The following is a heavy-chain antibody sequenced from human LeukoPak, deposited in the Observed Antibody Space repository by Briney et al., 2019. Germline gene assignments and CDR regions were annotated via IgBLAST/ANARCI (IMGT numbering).Heavy chain of an antibody. Sequence: GSLRLSCAASGFTFSSYWMSWVRQAPGEGLEWVANIKQDGSEKYYVDSVKGRFTISRDNAKNSLYLQMNSLRAEDTAVYYCAGYCSSTSCRNVDYWGQGTLVTVSS. CDR3: AGYCSSTSCRNVDY. CDR1: GFTFSSYW. V-gene: IGHV3-7*01. CDR2: IKQDGSEK. J-gene: IGHJ4*02. D-gene: IGHD2-2*01.